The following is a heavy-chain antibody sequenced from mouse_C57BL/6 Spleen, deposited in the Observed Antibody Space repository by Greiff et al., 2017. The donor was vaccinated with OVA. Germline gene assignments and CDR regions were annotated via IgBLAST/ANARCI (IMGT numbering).Heavy chain of an antibody. CDR1: GYTFTSYW. V-gene: IGHV1-50*01. J-gene: IGHJ2*01. CDR3: ARREISSYFDY. Sequence: VKLVESGAELVKPGASVKLSCKASGYTFTSYWMQWVKQRPGQGLEWIGEIDPSDSYTNYNQKFKGKATLTVDTSSSTAYMQLSSLTSEDSAVYYCARREISSYFDYWGQGTTLTVSS. CDR2: IDPSDSYT.